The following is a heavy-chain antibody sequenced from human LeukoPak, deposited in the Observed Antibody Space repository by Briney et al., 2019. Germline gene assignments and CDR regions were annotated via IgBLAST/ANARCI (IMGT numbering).Heavy chain of an antibody. V-gene: IGHV3-23*01. CDR3: AKEYDLWHEQGNWFDT. CDR1: GFSFNTYS. J-gene: IGHJ5*02. D-gene: IGHD3-3*01. Sequence: GGSPRLSCTTSGFSFNTYSMSWVRQAPGKGLEWVSAINDDTPYYTDSVKGRFTVSRDNSRDTLYLHLNSLRAEDTAIYYCAKEYDLWHEQGNWFDTWGQGVLVTVSS. CDR2: INDDTP.